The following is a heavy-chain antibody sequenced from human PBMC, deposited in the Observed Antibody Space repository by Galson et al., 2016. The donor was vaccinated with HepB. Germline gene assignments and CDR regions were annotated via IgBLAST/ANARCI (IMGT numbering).Heavy chain of an antibody. D-gene: IGHD2-21*01. CDR1: GFSLTDYA. CDR3: ANAYRSCGGDCSYVWYFDG. J-gene: IGHJ2*01. CDR2: ITDRGTRT. Sequence: SLRLSCAASGFSLTDYAITWVRQAPGKGLEWVSAITDRGTRTYYADSLKGRLILTRDTFKNIVYLQIDSLRAEDTAVYYCANAYRSCGGDCSYVWYFDGWGRGTLVTVSS. V-gene: IGHV3-23*01.